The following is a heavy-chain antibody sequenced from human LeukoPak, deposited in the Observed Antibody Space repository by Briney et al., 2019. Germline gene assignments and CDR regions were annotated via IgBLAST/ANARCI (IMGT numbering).Heavy chain of an antibody. CDR1: GGTFSSYA. J-gene: IGHJ4*01. D-gene: IGHD2-2*01. V-gene: IGHV1-69*01. Sequence: SVKVSCKASGGTFSSYAISWVRQAPGQGLEWMGGIIPIFGTANYAQKFQGRVTITADESTSTAYMELSSLRSEDTAVYYCARETLVVPAAISYFDYWGQEPWSPSPQ. CDR3: ARETLVVPAAISYFDY. CDR2: IIPIFGTA.